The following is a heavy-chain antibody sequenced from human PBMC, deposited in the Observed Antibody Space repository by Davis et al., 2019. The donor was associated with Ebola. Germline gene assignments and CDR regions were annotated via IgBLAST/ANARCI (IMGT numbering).Heavy chain of an antibody. CDR2: ISSSTSTI. Sequence: PGGSLRLSCAASGFTFGSYSMNWVRQAPGKGLEWLSYISSSTSTIYYADSVKGRFTISRDNAKNSLYLQMNSLRDEDTAVYYCARGSSSWYGYYFDYWGQGTLVTVSS. J-gene: IGHJ4*02. CDR1: GFTFGSYS. V-gene: IGHV3-48*02. D-gene: IGHD6-13*01. CDR3: ARGSSSWYGYYFDY.